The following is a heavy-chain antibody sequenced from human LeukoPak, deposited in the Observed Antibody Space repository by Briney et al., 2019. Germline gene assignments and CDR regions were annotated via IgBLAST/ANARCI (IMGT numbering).Heavy chain of an antibody. CDR1: GYSFTSYW. Sequence: GESLKISCKGSGYSFTSYWIGWVRQMPGKGLEWMGIIYPGDSDTRYRPSFQGKVTISADKSISTAYLQWSSLKASDTAMYYCARQYYAYYDSSGYYIDYWGQGTLVTVSS. V-gene: IGHV5-51*01. J-gene: IGHJ4*02. CDR3: ARQYYAYYDSSGYYIDY. CDR2: IYPGDSDT. D-gene: IGHD3-22*01.